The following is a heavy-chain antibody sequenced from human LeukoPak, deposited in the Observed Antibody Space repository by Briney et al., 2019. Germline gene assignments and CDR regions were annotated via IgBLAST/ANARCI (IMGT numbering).Heavy chain of an antibody. CDR2: IYTSGST. J-gene: IGHJ5*02. CDR1: GGSISSGSYY. V-gene: IGHV4-61*02. D-gene: IGHD3-10*01. CDR3: ARDPFGSIWFDP. Sequence: SETLSLTCTVSGGSISSGSYYWSWIRQPAGKGLEWIGRIYTSGSTNYNPSLKSRVTISVDTSKNQFSLKLSSVTPAATAVYYCARDPFGSIWFDPWGQGTLVTVSS.